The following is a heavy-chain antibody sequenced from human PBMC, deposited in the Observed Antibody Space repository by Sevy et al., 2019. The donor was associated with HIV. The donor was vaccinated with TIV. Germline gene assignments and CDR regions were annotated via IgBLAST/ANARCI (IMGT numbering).Heavy chain of an antibody. J-gene: IGHJ4*02. CDR2: INPNSGGT. V-gene: IGHV1-2*02. CDR3: ATYSGAYRLGY. Sequence: ASVKVSGKASGYTFTDYYMHWVRQAPGQGLEWMGWINPNSGGTNFAQKFQGRVTMTRDTSISTVYMELSRLRSDDTAVYYCATYSGAYRLGYWGQGTLVTVSS. CDR1: GYTFTDYY. D-gene: IGHD2-15*01.